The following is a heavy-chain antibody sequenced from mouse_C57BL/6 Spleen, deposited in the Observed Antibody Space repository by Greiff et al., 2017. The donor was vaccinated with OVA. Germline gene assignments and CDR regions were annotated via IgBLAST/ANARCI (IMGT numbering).Heavy chain of an antibody. CDR1: GYTFTSYW. CDR2: IDPSDSET. Sequence: QVQLQQPGAELVRPGSSVKLSCKASGYTFTSYWMHWVKQRPIQGLEWIGNIDPSDSETHYNQKFKDKATLTVDKSSSTAYMQLSSLTSEDSAVYYCAREGGSNWYFDVWGTGTTVTVSS. CDR3: AREGGSNWYFDV. V-gene: IGHV1-52*01. J-gene: IGHJ1*03. D-gene: IGHD1-1*02.